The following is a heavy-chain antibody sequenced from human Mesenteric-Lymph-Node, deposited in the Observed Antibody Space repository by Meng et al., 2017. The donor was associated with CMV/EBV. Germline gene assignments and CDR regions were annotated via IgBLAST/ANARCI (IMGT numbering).Heavy chain of an antibody. CDR3: ARGCSSTSCYDALNI. Sequence: ASVKVSCKASGYTFTSYGINWVRQAPGQGLEWMGWISVYNGNTNYAQKLQGRVTMTTDTSTSTAYLELRSLRSDGTAVYFCARGCSSTSCYDALNIWGQGTMVTVSS. CDR1: GYTFTSYG. D-gene: IGHD2-2*01. V-gene: IGHV1-18*01. J-gene: IGHJ3*02. CDR2: ISVYNGNT.